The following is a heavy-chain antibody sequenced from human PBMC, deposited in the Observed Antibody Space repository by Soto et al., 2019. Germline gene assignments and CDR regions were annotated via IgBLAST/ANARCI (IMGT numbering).Heavy chain of an antibody. CDR3: AKDRYLDHDSRGYLFDN. CDR2: ISRYGDFT. CDR1: GFTFNIHA. D-gene: IGHD3-22*01. Sequence: EVQLLESGGDLIQPGGSLRLSCAASGFTFNIHAMTWVRQAPGKGLEWVSAISRYGDFTYYADSVEGRFTISRDNSKNTLYLQMNSLRAEDTAVYYCAKDRYLDHDSRGYLFDNWGQGTLVTVSS. V-gene: IGHV3-23*01. J-gene: IGHJ4*02.